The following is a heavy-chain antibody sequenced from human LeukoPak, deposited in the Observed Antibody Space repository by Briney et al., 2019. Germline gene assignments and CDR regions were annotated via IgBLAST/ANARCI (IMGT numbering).Heavy chain of an antibody. J-gene: IGHJ4*02. V-gene: IGHV3-64*01. CDR1: GFTFSDYA. CDR2: ISGNGGST. D-gene: IGHD6-19*01. Sequence: GGSLRFSCAASGFTFSDYAMHWVRQAPGKGLEYVSAISGNGGSTYYANSVKGRFTISRDNSKNTLYLQMGSLRAEDMAVYYCARDPDSSGWYSYYFDYWGQGTLVTVSS. CDR3: ARDPDSSGWYSYYFDY.